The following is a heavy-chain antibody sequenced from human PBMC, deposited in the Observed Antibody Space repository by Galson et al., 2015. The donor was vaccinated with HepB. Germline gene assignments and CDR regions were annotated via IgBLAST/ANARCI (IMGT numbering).Heavy chain of an antibody. CDR2: VYYSGST. V-gene: IGHV4-59*01. D-gene: IGHD4-17*01. CDR3: ARGDGDYSYYFDY. Sequence: LSLTCNVPGGSISSYYWSWIRQPPGKGLEWIGYVYYSGSTNYNPSLKSRVTISVDTSKNQFSLKLRSVTASDTAVYYCARGDGDYSYYFDYWGQGTLVTVSS. CDR1: GGSISSYY. J-gene: IGHJ4*02.